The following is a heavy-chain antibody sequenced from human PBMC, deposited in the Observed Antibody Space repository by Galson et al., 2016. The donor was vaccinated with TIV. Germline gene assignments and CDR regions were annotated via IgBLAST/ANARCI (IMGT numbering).Heavy chain of an antibody. J-gene: IGHJ4*02. CDR1: GGSISSGSYF. Sequence: ETLSLTCTVSGGSISSGSYFWSWIRQPPGKELEWITTIYYDGTTYHNPSPNSRLTTSVDTSKNQFSLRLTSVTAADTALYFCARHGPWSFYFDSWGQGTLVTVSS. CDR2: IYYDGTT. V-gene: IGHV4-39*01. D-gene: IGHD3-16*02. CDR3: ARHGPWSFYFDS.